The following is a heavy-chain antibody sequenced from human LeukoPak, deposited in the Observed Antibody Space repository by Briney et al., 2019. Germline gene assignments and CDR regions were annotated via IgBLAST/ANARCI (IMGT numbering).Heavy chain of an antibody. CDR1: GGSISSTTYY. J-gene: IGHJ4*02. V-gene: IGHV4-39*01. CDR2: IFYSGST. CDR3: ARLAPITIFGVAIWGGFDY. D-gene: IGHD3-3*01. Sequence: KTSETLSLTCTVSGGSISSTTYYWGWIRQPPGGGLEWIGNIFYSGSTYYNPSLKTRVTISVDTSKNQFSLKLSSVTAADTAVYYCARLAPITIFGVAIWGGFDYWGQGTLVTVSS.